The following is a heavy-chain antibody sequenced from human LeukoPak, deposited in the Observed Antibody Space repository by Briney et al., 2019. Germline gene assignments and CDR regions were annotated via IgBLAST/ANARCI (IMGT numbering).Heavy chain of an antibody. V-gene: IGHV1-2*02. CDR1: GYTFTGYH. CDR2: INPHSGGT. Sequence: ASVKVSCKASGYTFTGYHMHWVRQAPGQELEWMGWINPHSGGTDYAQKFQGRVTMTRDTSISTVYVELSRLRSDDTAVYYCARDLVVGATTRDELWGQGTLVTVSS. J-gene: IGHJ4*02. CDR3: ARDLVVGATTRDEL. D-gene: IGHD1-26*01.